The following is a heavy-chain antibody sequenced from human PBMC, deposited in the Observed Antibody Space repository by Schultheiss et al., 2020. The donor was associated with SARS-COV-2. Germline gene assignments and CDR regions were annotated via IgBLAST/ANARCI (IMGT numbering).Heavy chain of an antibody. CDR3: ARDGAGVDGRWFGP. J-gene: IGHJ5*02. CDR1: GGSFSGYY. D-gene: IGHD2-15*01. CDR2: IYTSGST. Sequence: SQTLSLTCAVYGGSFSGYYWSWIRQPAGKGLEWIGRIYTSGSTNYNPSLKSRVTISVDTSKNQFSLRLSSVTAADTAVYYCARDGAGVDGRWFGPWGQGTLVTVSS. V-gene: IGHV4-4*07.